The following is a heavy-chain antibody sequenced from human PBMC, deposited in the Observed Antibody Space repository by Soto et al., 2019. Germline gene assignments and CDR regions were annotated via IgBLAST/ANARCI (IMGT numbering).Heavy chain of an antibody. Sequence: SETLSLTCTVSCGSMSSYYWTWIRQPAGKGLEWIGRVYSSGGTHYNPSLKSRVTISLDTSKNQFSLRLLSVTDADTAVYYCARGQRFSDWFDPWGQGTLVTVSS. CDR1: CGSMSSYY. J-gene: IGHJ5*02. V-gene: IGHV4-4*07. CDR3: ARGQRFSDWFDP. CDR2: VYSSGGT. D-gene: IGHD3-3*01.